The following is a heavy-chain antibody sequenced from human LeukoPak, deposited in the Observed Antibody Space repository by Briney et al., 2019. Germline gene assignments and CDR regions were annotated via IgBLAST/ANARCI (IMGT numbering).Heavy chain of an antibody. Sequence: GGSLRLSCAASGFTFSSYAMNWVRQAPGKGLEWVSSISSSSSYIYYADSVKGRFTISRDNAKNSLYLQMNSLRAEDTAVYYCARVTQYCGGDCYGEGDYWGQGTLVTVSS. J-gene: IGHJ4*02. CDR1: GFTFSSYA. D-gene: IGHD2-21*02. CDR3: ARVTQYCGGDCYGEGDY. V-gene: IGHV3-21*01. CDR2: ISSSSSYI.